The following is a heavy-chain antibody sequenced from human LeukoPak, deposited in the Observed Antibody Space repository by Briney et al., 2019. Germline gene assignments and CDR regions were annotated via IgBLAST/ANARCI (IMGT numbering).Heavy chain of an antibody. CDR3: ARHCWTSYYYMDV. CDR1: GGSISSSTYY. J-gene: IGHJ6*03. CDR2: IYYDGNT. D-gene: IGHD3/OR15-3a*01. V-gene: IGHV4-39*01. Sequence: SETLSLTCTVSGGSISSSTYYWGWIRQPPGKGLEWIGSIYYDGNTYYNPSLKSRVTISVDTSKNQFSLKLSSVTAADTAVYYCARHCWTSYYYMDVWGRGTTVTVSS.